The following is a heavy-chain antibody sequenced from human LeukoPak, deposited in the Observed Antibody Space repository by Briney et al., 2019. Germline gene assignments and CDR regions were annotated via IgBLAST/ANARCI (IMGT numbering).Heavy chain of an antibody. Sequence: PGWSLRLCCAASGFTVSSNYMSWVRQAPGKGLEWVSVIYSGGSTYYADSVKGRFTISRDNSKNTLYLQMNSLRAEDTAVYYCARARRADPFDYWGQGTLVTVSS. V-gene: IGHV3-66*01. CDR2: IYSGGST. J-gene: IGHJ4*02. CDR1: GFTVSSNY. CDR3: ARARRADPFDY.